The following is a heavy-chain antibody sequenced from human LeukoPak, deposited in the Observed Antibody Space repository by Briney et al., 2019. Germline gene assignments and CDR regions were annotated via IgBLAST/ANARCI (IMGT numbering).Heavy chain of an antibody. CDR2: INPNSGGT. D-gene: IGHD5-18*01. Sequence: EASVKVSCKASGYTFTGYYMHWVRQAPGQGLEWMGWINPNSGGTNYAQKFQGRVTMTRDTSISTAYMELSRLRSDDTAVYYCARDLDTAMAVDYWGRGTLVTVSS. CDR1: GYTFTGYY. CDR3: ARDLDTAMAVDY. J-gene: IGHJ4*02. V-gene: IGHV1-2*02.